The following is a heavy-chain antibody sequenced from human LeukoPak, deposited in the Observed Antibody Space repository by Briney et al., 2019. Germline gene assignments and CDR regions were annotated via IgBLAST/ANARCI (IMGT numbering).Heavy chain of an antibody. CDR3: AKSNGYGLIDI. CDR2: INHSGST. CDR1: GGSFSGYY. J-gene: IGHJ3*02. V-gene: IGHV4-34*01. D-gene: IGHD3-22*01. Sequence: SETLSLTCAVYGGSFSGYYGSWIHQPPGKGLEWIGEINHSGSTNYNPSLKSRVTISVDTSKNQFSLKLNSVTAADTAVYYCAKSNGYGLIDIWGQGTMVTVSS.